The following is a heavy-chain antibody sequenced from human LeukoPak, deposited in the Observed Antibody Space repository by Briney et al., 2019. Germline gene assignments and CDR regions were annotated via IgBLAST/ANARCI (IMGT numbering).Heavy chain of an antibody. V-gene: IGHV3-23*01. D-gene: IGHD3-10*01. Sequence: GGSLRLSCAASGFTFSSYAMSWVRRAPGKGLEWVSPISGSGGSRYYADSVKGRFTISRDNSNNTLYLQMNSLRAEDTAVYYCAKPDYYGSGSYLHWGQGTLVTVSS. J-gene: IGHJ4*02. CDR3: AKPDYYGSGSYLH. CDR2: ISGSGGSR. CDR1: GFTFSSYA.